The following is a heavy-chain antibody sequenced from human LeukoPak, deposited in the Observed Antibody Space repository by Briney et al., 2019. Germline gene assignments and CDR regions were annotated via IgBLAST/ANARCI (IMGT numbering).Heavy chain of an antibody. Sequence: GGSLRLSCAASGFPLSSNSMNWVRQAPGKGLEWVSYISSSGSTIYYADSVKGRFTISRDNAKNSLYLQMNSLRAEDTAVYSGARGADGVSSNSRGWFDRWGQGTLVTVSS. V-gene: IGHV3-48*04. D-gene: IGHD2-15*01. CDR2: ISSSGSTI. CDR1: GFPLSSNS. J-gene: IGHJ5*02. CDR3: ARGADGVSSNSRGWFDR.